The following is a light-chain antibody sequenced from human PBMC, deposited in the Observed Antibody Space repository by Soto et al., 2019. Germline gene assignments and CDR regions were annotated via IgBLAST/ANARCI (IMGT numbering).Light chain of an antibody. Sequence: QSVLTQPPSASGTPGQSVTISCSGSSSNIGSNTVNWYQQFPKAAPKLLIYSTNQRPSGVPDQFSGSKSGTSASLAISGLQSEDEADYYCAAWDDSLNGVVFGGGTKLTVL. V-gene: IGLV1-44*01. CDR1: SSNIGSNT. J-gene: IGLJ2*01. CDR2: STN. CDR3: AAWDDSLNGVV.